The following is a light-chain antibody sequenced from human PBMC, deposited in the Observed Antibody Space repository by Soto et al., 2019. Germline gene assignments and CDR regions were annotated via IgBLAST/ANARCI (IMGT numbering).Light chain of an antibody. CDR1: QSVSSSY. CDR3: QQCGSSPWT. CDR2: GAS. Sequence: ERATLSCRASQSVSSSYLAWYQQKPGQAPRLLIYGASSRATGIPDRFSGGGSGTDFTLTISRLEPEDFAVYYCQQCGSSPWTFGQGTKVDI. V-gene: IGKV3-20*01. J-gene: IGKJ1*01.